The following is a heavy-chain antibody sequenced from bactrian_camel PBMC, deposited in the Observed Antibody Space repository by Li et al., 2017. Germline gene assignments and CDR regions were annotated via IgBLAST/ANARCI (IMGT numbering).Heavy chain of an antibody. CDR3: AAGRRQVVAGTGTSYCSLKPYDFNY. CDR2: LKRDGTT. Sequence: HVQLVESGGGSVQAGGSLRLSCTASGLTVSGRCMGWFRQAPGMERELVSTLKRDGTTTYSDSVKGRFTISKDNGKTTLYLEMSSAKPEDTAMYICAAGRRQVVAGTGTSYCSLKPYDFNYWGQGTQVTV. CDR1: GLTVSGRC. J-gene: IGHJ4*01. V-gene: IGHV3S55*01. D-gene: IGHD6*01.